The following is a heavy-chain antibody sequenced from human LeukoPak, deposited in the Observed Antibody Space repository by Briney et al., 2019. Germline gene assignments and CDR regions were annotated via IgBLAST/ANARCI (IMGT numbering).Heavy chain of an antibody. D-gene: IGHD6-6*01. CDR1: GGSFSDYY. V-gene: IGHV4-34*01. CDR3: ARKSSSSFVGSRGGRFDP. Sequence: SETLSLTCAVYGGSFSDYYWSWLRQPPGKGREWIGEINHSGSTNYNPSLKSRVTTSVDTSKNQFSLKLSSVTAADTAVYYCARKSSSSFVGSRGGRFDPWGQGTLVTVSS. J-gene: IGHJ5*02. CDR2: INHSGST.